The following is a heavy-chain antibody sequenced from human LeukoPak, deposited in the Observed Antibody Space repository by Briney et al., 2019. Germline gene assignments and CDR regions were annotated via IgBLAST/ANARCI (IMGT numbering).Heavy chain of an antibody. CDR2: ISYDGSNK. Sequence: GGSLRLSCAASGSTFSSYAMHWVRQAPGKGLEWVAVISYDGSNKYYADSVKGRFTISRDNAKNSLYLQMNSLRAEDTAVYYCARARFGEYYPDYWGQGTLVTVSS. V-gene: IGHV3-30-3*01. J-gene: IGHJ4*02. D-gene: IGHD3-10*01. CDR1: GSTFSSYA. CDR3: ARARFGEYYPDY.